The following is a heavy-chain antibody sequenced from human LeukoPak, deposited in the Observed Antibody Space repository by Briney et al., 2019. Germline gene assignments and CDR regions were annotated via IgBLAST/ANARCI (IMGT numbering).Heavy chain of an antibody. CDR2: IDIDGSST. CDR3: ARGFTIFGVVNDGFDI. V-gene: IGHV3-74*01. D-gene: IGHD3-3*01. Sequence: GGSLRLSCAASGFTFSSYWMNWVRQAPGKGLVWVSRIDIDGSSTTYADSVKGRFTISRDNAKNTLYLQMNSLRAEDTAVYYCARGFTIFGVVNDGFDIWGQGTKVTVSS. J-gene: IGHJ3*02. CDR1: GFTFSSYW.